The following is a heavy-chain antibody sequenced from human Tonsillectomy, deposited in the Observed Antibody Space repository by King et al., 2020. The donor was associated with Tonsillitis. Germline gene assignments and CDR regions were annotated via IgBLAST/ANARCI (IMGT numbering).Heavy chain of an antibody. J-gene: IGHJ3*02. CDR3: ARRSGDVSTILGAFDI. D-gene: IGHD3-3*02. CDR2: IYHSGST. V-gene: IGHV4-30-2*01. Sequence: VQLQESGSGLVKPSQTLSLTCAVSRGSISSGGYSWSWIRQPPGKGLEWIGYIYHSGSTYYNPSLKSLVTISVDRSKNQFSLKLSSVTAADTAVYCCARRSGDVSTILGAFDIWGQGTMFTVSS. CDR1: RGSISSGGYS.